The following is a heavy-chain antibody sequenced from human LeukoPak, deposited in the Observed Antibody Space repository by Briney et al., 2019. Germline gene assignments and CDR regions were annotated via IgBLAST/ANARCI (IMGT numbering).Heavy chain of an antibody. D-gene: IGHD3-16*01. Sequence: ASVKVSCKTSGYTFTSFDINWVRQATGQRLEWIGWMNPNSGNTGFSQKFQGRVTMTRDTSISTAYMELSSLRSDDTAIYYCASYYGYASWGQGTLVTVSP. J-gene: IGHJ5*02. V-gene: IGHV1-8*01. CDR3: ASYYGYAS. CDR2: MNPNSGNT. CDR1: GYTFTSFD.